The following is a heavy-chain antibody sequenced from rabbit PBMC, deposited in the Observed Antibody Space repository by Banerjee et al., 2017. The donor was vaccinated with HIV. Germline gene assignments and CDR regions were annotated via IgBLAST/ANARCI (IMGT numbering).Heavy chain of an antibody. V-gene: IGHV1S45*01. CDR1: GFDFSSNA. CDR2: INTISGDT. D-gene: IGHD1-1*01. CDR3: ARGYWTDGLHL. Sequence: QEQLEESGGDLVQPEGSLTLTCKASGFDFSSNAMCWVRQAPGKGLEWIACINTISGDTVYATWAKGRFTISKASWTTVTLQMTSLTAADTASYFCARGYWTDGLHLWGQGTLVTVS. J-gene: IGHJ4*01.